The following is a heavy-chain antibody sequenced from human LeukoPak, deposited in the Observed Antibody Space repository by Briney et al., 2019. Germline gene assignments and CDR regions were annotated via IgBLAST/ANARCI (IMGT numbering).Heavy chain of an antibody. CDR3: AIEVLLWFGELKRSPSDY. Sequence: PGGSLRLSCAASGFIFSSYAMGWVRQAPGKGLEWVSAISGSGGSTYYADSVKGRFTISRDNSKNSLYLQMNSLRSEDTAVYYCAIEVLLWFGELKRSPSDYRGQGNLVTVSS. J-gene: IGHJ4*02. D-gene: IGHD3-10*01. CDR1: GFIFSSYA. CDR2: ISGSGGST. V-gene: IGHV3-23*01.